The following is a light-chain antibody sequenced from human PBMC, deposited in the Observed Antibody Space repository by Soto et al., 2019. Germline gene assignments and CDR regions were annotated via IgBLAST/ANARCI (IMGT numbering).Light chain of an antibody. CDR2: AAS. J-gene: IGKJ1*01. CDR1: QRISSN. CDR3: QLSYRTPRT. V-gene: IGKV1-39*01. Sequence: DILVTQSASSLSASVGDRVTITCRASQRISSNLNWYQQKPGNAPNLLIYAASTLQSGVPSRFSGSGSGTDFTLTISSLQPEDCATYYCQLSYRTPRTCGQGTKVDI.